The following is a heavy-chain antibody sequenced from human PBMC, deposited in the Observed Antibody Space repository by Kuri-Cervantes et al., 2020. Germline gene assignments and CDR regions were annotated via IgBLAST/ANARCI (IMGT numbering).Heavy chain of an antibody. CDR1: GFTFSSYS. Sequence: GGSLRLSCAASGFTFSSYSMNWVRQAPGKGLEWVSSISSSSSYIYYADSVKGRFTISRDNFKNTLYLQMNSLTADDTAVYYCAVDSGGYAEHYWGQGTLVTVSS. CDR3: AVDSGGYAEHY. J-gene: IGHJ4*02. V-gene: IGHV3-21*04. CDR2: ISSSSSYI. D-gene: IGHD5-12*01.